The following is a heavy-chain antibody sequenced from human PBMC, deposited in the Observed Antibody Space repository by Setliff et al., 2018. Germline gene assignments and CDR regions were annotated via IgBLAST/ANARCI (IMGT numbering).Heavy chain of an antibody. Sequence: GGSLRLSCAASGFTVSVNYMSWVRQAPGQGLEWVSVIYSSGDTYTADSMRGRFIISRDNSKNMVYLQMNSLRSEDTALYFCARSGDPKSAFERYLFDWGQGTLVTVSS. D-gene: IGHD1-1*01. V-gene: IGHV3-66*02. CDR2: IYSSGDT. J-gene: IGHJ4*02. CDR3: ARSGDPKSAFERYLFD. CDR1: GFTVSVNY.